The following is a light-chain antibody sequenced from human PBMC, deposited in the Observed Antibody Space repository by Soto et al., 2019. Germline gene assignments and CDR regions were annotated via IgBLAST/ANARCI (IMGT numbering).Light chain of an antibody. CDR1: SSNIGAGYD. Sequence: QSVLTQPPSVSGAPGQRVTISCTGSSSNIGAGYDVHWYQQLPGTAPKLLIYVNNNRPSGVPDRFSGSKSGTSASLAITGLQAEDEADYYCQSYDSSLSGYVVFGGGTKRTVL. CDR2: VNN. CDR3: QSYDSSLSGYVV. V-gene: IGLV1-40*01. J-gene: IGLJ2*01.